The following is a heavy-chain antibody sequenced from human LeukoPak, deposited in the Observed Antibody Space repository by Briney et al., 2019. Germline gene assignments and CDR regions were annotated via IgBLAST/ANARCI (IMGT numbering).Heavy chain of an antibody. CDR2: IYYSGST. Sequence: SEALSLTCTVSGGSISSYCWSWIRQPPGKGLEWIGYIYYSGSTNYNPSLKSRVTISVDTSKNQFSLKLSSVTAADMAVYYCARSYCGGDCYPPAAFDIWGQGTMVTVSS. CDR1: GGSISSYC. V-gene: IGHV4-59*01. CDR3: ARSYCGGDCYPPAAFDI. J-gene: IGHJ3*02. D-gene: IGHD2-21*02.